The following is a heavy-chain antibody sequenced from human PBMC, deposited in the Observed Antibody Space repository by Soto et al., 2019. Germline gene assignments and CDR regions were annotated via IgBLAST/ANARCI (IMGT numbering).Heavy chain of an antibody. CDR1: GGSISSGDYY. Sequence: PSETLSLTCTVSGGSISSGDYYWSRIRQPPGRGLEWIGYIYYSGSAYYNPSLKSRVTISVDTSKNQFSLKLSSVTAADTAVYYCARGGLYDILTGYYSPFDYWGQGTLVTVSS. J-gene: IGHJ4*02. V-gene: IGHV4-30-4*01. CDR3: ARGGLYDILTGYYSPFDY. D-gene: IGHD3-9*01. CDR2: IYYSGSA.